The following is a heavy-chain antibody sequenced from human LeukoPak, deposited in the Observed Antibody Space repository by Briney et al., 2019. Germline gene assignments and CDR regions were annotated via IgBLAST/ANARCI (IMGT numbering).Heavy chain of an antibody. CDR3: ARDGQITIFGVVPSYYMDV. CDR2: INPNSGGT. D-gene: IGHD3-3*01. J-gene: IGHJ6*03. CDR1: GYTFTGYY. Sequence: KVSCKASGYTFTGYYMHWVRQAPGQGLEWMGRINPNSGGTNYAQKFQGRVTMTRDTSISTAYMELSRLRSDDTAVYYCARDGQITIFGVVPSYYMDVWGKGTTVTVSS. V-gene: IGHV1-2*06.